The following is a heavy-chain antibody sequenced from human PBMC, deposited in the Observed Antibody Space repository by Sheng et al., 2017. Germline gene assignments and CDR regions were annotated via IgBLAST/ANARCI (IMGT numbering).Heavy chain of an antibody. Sequence: EVQLLESGGGLVQPGGSLRLSCAASGFTFSSYAMSWVRQAPGKGLEWVSAISGSGGSTYYARLREGPVHHLRDNSKNTLYLQMNSLRAEDTAVYYCAKEGHSSGWYPGWFDPWGQGTLVTVSS. CDR1: GFTFSSYA. D-gene: IGHD6-19*01. CDR3: AKEGHSSGWYPGWFDP. V-gene: IGHV3-23*01. J-gene: IGHJ5*02. CDR2: ISGSGGST.